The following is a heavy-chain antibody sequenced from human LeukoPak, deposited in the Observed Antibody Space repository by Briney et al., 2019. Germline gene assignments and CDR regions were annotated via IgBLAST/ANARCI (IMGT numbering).Heavy chain of an antibody. J-gene: IGHJ5*02. CDR1: GGSFSGYY. Sequence: PSETLSLTCAVYGGSFSGYYWSWIRQPPGKGLEWIGEINHSGSTNYNPSLKSRVTISVDTSKNQFSLKLSSVTAADTAVYYCARLSDGYNLEGNWFDPWGQGTLVTVSS. D-gene: IGHD5-24*01. CDR3: ARLSDGYNLEGNWFDP. CDR2: INHSGST. V-gene: IGHV4-34*01.